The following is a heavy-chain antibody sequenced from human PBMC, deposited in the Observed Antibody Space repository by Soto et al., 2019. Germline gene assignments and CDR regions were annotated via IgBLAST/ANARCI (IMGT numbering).Heavy chain of an antibody. J-gene: IGHJ4*02. CDR3: ARGATIDC. CDR2: INGGGDSA. Sequence: EVQLLESGEALAQPGGSLRLSCAASGFAFSSYAMTWVRQAPGKGLEWVALINGGGDSAYYADSVQGRFTISRDNFKNALFLEMNSLRGEETAVYYCARGATIDCWGQGTLVTVSS. CDR1: GFAFSSYA. V-gene: IGHV3-23*01.